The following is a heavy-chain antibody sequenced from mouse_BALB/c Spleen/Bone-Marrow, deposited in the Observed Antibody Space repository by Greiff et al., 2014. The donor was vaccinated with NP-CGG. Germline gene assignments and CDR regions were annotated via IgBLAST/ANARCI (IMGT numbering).Heavy chain of an antibody. V-gene: IGHV1-74*01. CDR2: IDPSDSET. D-gene: IGHD2-3*01. Sequence: VQLQQSGAELVEPGAPVKLSCKASGYTFTSYWMNWVKQRPGRGLEWIGRIDPSDSETHYNQKFKDKATLTVDKSSSTAYIQLSSLTSEDSAVYYCARALGDGYYYAMDYWGQGTSVTVSS. CDR1: GYTFTSYW. CDR3: ARALGDGYYYAMDY. J-gene: IGHJ4*01.